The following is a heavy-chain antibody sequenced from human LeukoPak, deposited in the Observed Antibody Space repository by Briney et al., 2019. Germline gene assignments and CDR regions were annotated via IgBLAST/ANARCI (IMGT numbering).Heavy chain of an antibody. CDR1: GYTFTSYY. D-gene: IGHD3-22*01. V-gene: IGHV1-46*01. CDR3: ARSQFDSSGYDNWFDP. J-gene: IGHJ5*02. Sequence: ASVKVSCKASGYTFTSYYMHWLRQAPGQGLEWMGIINPSGGSTSYAQKFQGRVTMTRDTSTSTVYMELSSLRSEDTAVYYCARSQFDSSGYDNWFDPWGQGTLVTVSS. CDR2: INPSGGST.